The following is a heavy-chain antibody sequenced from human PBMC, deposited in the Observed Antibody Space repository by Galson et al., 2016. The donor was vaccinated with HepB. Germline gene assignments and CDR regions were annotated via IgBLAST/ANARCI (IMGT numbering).Heavy chain of an antibody. J-gene: IGHJ4*02. D-gene: IGHD6-25*01. CDR1: GGSISSGGYS. V-gene: IGHV4-30-2*01. Sequence: PLSLTCAVSGGSISSGGYSWNWVRQPPGKDLEWIGYIYHSGSTSYNPSLEGRVTISVDTSKNLFSLNLTFVTAADTAVYYCARGAARKDLDFWGQGNLVIVSS. CDR3: ARGAARKDLDF. CDR2: IYHSGST.